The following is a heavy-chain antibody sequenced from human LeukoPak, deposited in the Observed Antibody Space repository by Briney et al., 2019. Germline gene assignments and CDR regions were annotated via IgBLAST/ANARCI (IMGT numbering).Heavy chain of an antibody. V-gene: IGHV4-39*07. CDR1: GGSISSSSYY. CDR2: MYYSGNT. D-gene: IGHD6-19*01. Sequence: SETLSLTCTVSGGSISSSSYYWGRIRQPPGKGLEWIGSMYYSGNTYYNPSLKSRVTISLDTSKNQFSLRLRSVTAADTAVYYCARDQGGSGWYFFWGQGTLVTVSS. J-gene: IGHJ4*02. CDR3: ARDQGGSGWYFF.